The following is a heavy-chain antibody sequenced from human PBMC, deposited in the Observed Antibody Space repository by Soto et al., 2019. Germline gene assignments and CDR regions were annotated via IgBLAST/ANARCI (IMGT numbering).Heavy chain of an antibody. CDR2: IVVGSGNT. D-gene: IGHD3-9*01. J-gene: IGHJ6*02. CDR3: AAGGNYDILTGYYKPYYYYGMDV. Sequence: ASVKVSCKASGFTFTSSAVQWVRQARGQRLEWIGWIVVGSGNTNYAQRFQERVTITREMSTSTAYMELSSLRSEDTAVYYCAAGGNYDILTGYYKPYYYYGMDVWGQGTTVTVSS. CDR1: GFTFTSSA. V-gene: IGHV1-58*01.